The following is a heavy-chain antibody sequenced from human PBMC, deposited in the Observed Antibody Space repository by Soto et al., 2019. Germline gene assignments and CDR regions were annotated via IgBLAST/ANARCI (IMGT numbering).Heavy chain of an antibody. CDR2: INHSGST. D-gene: IGHD6-13*01. CDR3: ARVYGIAAASTRDAFDI. V-gene: IGHV4-34*01. CDR1: GGSFSGYY. J-gene: IGHJ3*02. Sequence: LSLTCAVYGGSFSGYYGSWIRQPPGKGLEWIGEINHSGSTNYNPSLKSRVTISVDTSKNQFSLKLSSVTAADTAVYYCARVYGIAAASTRDAFDIWGQGTMVTVSS.